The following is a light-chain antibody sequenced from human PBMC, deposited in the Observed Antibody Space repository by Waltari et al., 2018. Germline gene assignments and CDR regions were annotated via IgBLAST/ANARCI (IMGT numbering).Light chain of an antibody. V-gene: IGKV3-15*01. CDR3: QQYETWPLNT. CDR1: QSVSIN. CDR2: RAS. J-gene: IGKJ2*01. Sequence: EIVLTQFPASLSVSPGERATLSCRASQSVSINLAWYQQKPGQSPRLLSSRASSRATGVPARFSGGGSETDFSLTISSLQSEDFAVYYCQQYETWPLNTFCQGTILEIK.